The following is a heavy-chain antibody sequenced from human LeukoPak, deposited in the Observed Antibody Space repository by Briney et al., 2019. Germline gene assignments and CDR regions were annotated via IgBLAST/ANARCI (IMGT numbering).Heavy chain of an antibody. Sequence: GGSLTLSCAASGFTFRRYAMHLVRQAPGTPLEGVAVISYDGSNKYYADSAKGRFTISRDNSKNTLYLQMNSLRAEDTAVYYCARAGYSLHRYFDYWGQGTLVTVSS. V-gene: IGHV3-30-3*01. J-gene: IGHJ4*02. CDR3: ARAGYSLHRYFDY. CDR2: ISYDGSNK. D-gene: IGHD5-18*01. CDR1: GFTFRRYA.